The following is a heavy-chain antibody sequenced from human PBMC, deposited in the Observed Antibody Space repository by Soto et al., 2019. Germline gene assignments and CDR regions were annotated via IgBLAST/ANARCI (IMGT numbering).Heavy chain of an antibody. J-gene: IGHJ5*02. D-gene: IGHD3-10*01. Sequence: SETLSLTCTVSGGSISSYYWSWIRQPPGKGLEWIGYIYYSGSTNYNPSLKSRVTISVDTSKNQFSLKLSSVTAADTAVYYCARLYYGSGSRNWFDPWGQGTLVTVSS. V-gene: IGHV4-59*08. CDR1: GGSISSYY. CDR3: ARLYYGSGSRNWFDP. CDR2: IYYSGST.